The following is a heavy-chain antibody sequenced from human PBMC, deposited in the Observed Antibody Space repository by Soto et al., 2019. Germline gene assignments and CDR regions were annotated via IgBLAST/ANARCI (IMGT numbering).Heavy chain of an antibody. CDR3: GKVPRWYESGLTPLPVNV. J-gene: IGHJ6*02. V-gene: IGHV3-23*01. CDR1: GFTFSSYA. Sequence: EVQLLESGGGLVQPGGSLRLSCAASGFTFSSYAMSWVRQAPGKGLEWVSAISGSGGSTYYADSVKGRFTISRDNPKNPRYLKMTGLRDEDTAVYYGGKVPRWYESGLTPLPVNVWAQGPTVTAS. D-gene: IGHD6-13*01. CDR2: ISGSGGST.